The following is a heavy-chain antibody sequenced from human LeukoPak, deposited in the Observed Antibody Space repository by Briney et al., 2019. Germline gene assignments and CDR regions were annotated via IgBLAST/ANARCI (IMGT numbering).Heavy chain of an antibody. CDR1: GYTFTGYY. J-gene: IGHJ5*02. V-gene: IGHV1-2*06. D-gene: IGHD3-9*01. CDR3: ARVGSYDILTVPGGFDP. CDR2: INPNSGGT. Sequence: ASVKVSCKASGYTFTGYYMPWVRQAPGQGLEWMGRINPNSGGTNYAQKFQGRVTMTRDTSISTAYMELSRLRSDDTAVYYCARVGSYDILTVPGGFDPWGQGTLVTVSS.